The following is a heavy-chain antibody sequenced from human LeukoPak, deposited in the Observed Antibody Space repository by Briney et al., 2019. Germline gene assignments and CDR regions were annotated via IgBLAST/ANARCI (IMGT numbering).Heavy chain of an antibody. J-gene: IGHJ4*02. CDR1: GFTFSDYS. CDR2: IDSTSSYI. CDR3: AEGSNTLAY. Sequence: NPGGSLRLSCAASGFTFSDYSMNWVRRAPGRGLEWVSFIDSTSSYIHYADSVKGRFTISRDNAKSSLYLQMSSLRVEDTAVCYCAEGSNTLAYWGQATLVTVSS. D-gene: IGHD3-10*01. V-gene: IGHV3-21*01.